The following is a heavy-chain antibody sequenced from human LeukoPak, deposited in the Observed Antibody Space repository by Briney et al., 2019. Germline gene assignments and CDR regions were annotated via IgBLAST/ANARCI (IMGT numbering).Heavy chain of an antibody. D-gene: IGHD3-22*01. J-gene: IGHJ1*01. V-gene: IGHV1-46*01. CDR2: INPSGGST. Sequence: ASVKVSCKASGYTFTSYYMHWVRQAPGQGLEWMGLINPSGGSTSYAQKFQGRVTMTRDMSTSTVYMELSSLRSEGTAVYYCARVGCYYDSSGYYAPDEYFQHWGQGTLVTVSS. CDR3: ARVGCYYDSSGYYAPDEYFQH. CDR1: GYTFTSYY.